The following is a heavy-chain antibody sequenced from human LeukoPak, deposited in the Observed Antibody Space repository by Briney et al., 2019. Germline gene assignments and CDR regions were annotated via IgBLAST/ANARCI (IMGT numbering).Heavy chain of an antibody. J-gene: IGHJ4*02. D-gene: IGHD3-22*01. V-gene: IGHV4-38-2*02. CDR1: GYSISSGYY. CDR2: IYHSGST. CDR3: ARLEEYYDSSGYTGY. Sequence: SETLSLTYTVSGYSISSGYYWGWIRQPPGKGLEWIGSIYHSGSTYYNPSLKSRVTISVDTSKNQFSLKLSSVTAADTAVYYCARLEEYYDSSGYTGYWGQGTLVTVSS.